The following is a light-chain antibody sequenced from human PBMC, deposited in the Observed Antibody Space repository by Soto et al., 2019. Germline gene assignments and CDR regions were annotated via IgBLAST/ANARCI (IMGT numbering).Light chain of an antibody. CDR1: QSVSSY. CDR3: QQRSNWPVT. Sequence: EIVLTQSPGTLSLSPGERATLSCRASQSVSSYLAWYQQKPGQAPRLLIYDASTRATGISARFSGSGSGTDFTLTISSLEPEDFAMYYCQQRSNWPVTFGQGPRWIS. V-gene: IGKV3-11*01. CDR2: DAS. J-gene: IGKJ1*01.